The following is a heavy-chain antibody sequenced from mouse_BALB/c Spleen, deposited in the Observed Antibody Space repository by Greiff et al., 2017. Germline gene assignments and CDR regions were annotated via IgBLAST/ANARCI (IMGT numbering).Heavy chain of an antibody. J-gene: IGHJ4*01. D-gene: IGHD3-1*01. V-gene: IGHV5-4*02. Sequence: EVMLVESGGGLVKPGGSLKLSCAASGFTFSDYYMYWVRQTPEKRLEWVATISDGGSYTYYPDSVKGRFTISRDNAKNNLYLQMSSLKSEDTAMYYCARASSGPHYYAMDYWGQGTSVTVSS. CDR3: ARASSGPHYYAMDY. CDR1: GFTFSDYY. CDR2: ISDGGSYT.